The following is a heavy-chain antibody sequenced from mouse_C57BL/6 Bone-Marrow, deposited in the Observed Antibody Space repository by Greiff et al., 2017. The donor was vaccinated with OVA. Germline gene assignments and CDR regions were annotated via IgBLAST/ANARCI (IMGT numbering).Heavy chain of an antibody. CDR2: IYPGSGST. Sequence: QVQLQQPGAELVKPGASVKMSCKASGYTFTSYWITWVKQRPGQGLEWIGDIYPGSGSTNYNEKFKSKATLTVDTSSSTAYMQLSSLTSEDSAVYYCARRGKDDYDLYYAMDYWGQGTSVTVSS. V-gene: IGHV1-55*01. CDR3: ARRGKDDYDLYYAMDY. CDR1: GYTFTSYW. D-gene: IGHD2-4*01. J-gene: IGHJ4*01.